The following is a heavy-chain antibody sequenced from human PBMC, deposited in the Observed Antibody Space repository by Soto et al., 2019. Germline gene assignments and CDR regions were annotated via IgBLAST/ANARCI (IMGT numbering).Heavy chain of an antibody. D-gene: IGHD2-8*01. CDR2: IIPIFGTA. V-gene: IGHV1-69*13. J-gene: IGHJ4*02. CDR3: ARVPARNCTNGVCYAG. Sequence: SVKVSCKASGGTFSSYAISWVRQAPGQGLEWMGGIIPIFGTANYAQKFQGRVTITADESTSAAYMELSSLRSEDTAVYYCARVPARNCTNGVCYAGWGQGTLVTVSS. CDR1: GGTFSSYA.